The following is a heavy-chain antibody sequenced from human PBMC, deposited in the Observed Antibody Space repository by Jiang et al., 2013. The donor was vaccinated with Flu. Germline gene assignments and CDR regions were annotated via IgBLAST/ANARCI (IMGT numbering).Heavy chain of an antibody. Sequence: SGAEVKKPGASVRVSCKASGYTFTSYAMHWVRQAPGQSPEWMGYMRNDNGNTQYSQRFQGRVTIVRDTSASTGYLELTSLTSEDTAVYYCAVFVSTTYWGQGTLVTVS. CDR3: AVFVSTTY. CDR2: MRNDNGNT. D-gene: IGHD1-1*01. CDR1: GYTFTSYA. J-gene: IGHJ4*02. V-gene: IGHV1-3*04.